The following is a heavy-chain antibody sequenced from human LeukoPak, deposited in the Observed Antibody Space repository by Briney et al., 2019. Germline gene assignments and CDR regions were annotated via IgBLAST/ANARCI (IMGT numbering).Heavy chain of an antibody. CDR3: ARAVYGFDAFDI. Sequence: GGSLRLSCAASGFTFGTYWMTWVRQAPGKGLEWVANINQAGTEKYFVDSVKGRLTISRDNAKNSLYLQMNSLRAEDTAVYYCARAVYGFDAFDIWGQGTMVTVSS. CDR2: INQAGTEK. V-gene: IGHV3-7*01. D-gene: IGHD4-17*01. J-gene: IGHJ3*02. CDR1: GFTFGTYW.